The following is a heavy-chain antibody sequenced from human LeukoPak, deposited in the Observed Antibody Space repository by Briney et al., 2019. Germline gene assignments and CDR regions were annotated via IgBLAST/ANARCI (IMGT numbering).Heavy chain of an antibody. Sequence: GGSLRLSCAASGLTVSSNDMGWVRQAPGKGLEWVSFIYRGGKTHYADSVKGRFTISRDNSKNTLYLQMNSLRAEDTAMYYCTKSGPPDPYWGQGTMVTVSS. D-gene: IGHD1-14*01. J-gene: IGHJ3*01. V-gene: IGHV3-53*01. CDR3: TKSGPPDPY. CDR2: IYRGGKT. CDR1: GLTVSSND.